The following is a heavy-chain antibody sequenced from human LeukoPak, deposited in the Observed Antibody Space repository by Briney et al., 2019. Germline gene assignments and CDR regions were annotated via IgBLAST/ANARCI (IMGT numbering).Heavy chain of an antibody. CDR3: ARDPGIVGDLDP. Sequence: EASVKVSCKASGYTFTGYYMHWVRRAPGQGLEWMGWINPNSGGTNYAQKFQGRVTMTRDTSISTAYMELSRLRSDDTAVYYCARDPGIVGDLDPWGQGTLVTVSS. J-gene: IGHJ5*02. CDR1: GYTFTGYY. V-gene: IGHV1-2*02. CDR2: INPNSGGT. D-gene: IGHD1-26*01.